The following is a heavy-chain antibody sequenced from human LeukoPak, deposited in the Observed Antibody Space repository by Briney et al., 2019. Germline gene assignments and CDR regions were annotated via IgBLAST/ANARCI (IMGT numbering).Heavy chain of an antibody. CDR3: AKDLQSWYYYYYGMDV. Sequence: GGSLRLSCAASGFTFSSYGMHWVRQAPGKGLERVAVISYDGSNKYYADSVKGRFTISRDNSKNTLYLQMNSLRAEDTAVYYCAKDLQSWYYYYYGMDVWGQGTTVTVSS. D-gene: IGHD6-13*01. CDR1: GFTFSSYG. V-gene: IGHV3-30*18. J-gene: IGHJ6*02. CDR2: ISYDGSNK.